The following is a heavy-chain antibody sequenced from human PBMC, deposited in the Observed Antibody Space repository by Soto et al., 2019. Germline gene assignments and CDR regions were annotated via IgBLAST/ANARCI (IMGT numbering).Heavy chain of an antibody. CDR1: GFTFSRHW. CDR3: VRVGAGWAFDI. Sequence: EVQLVESGGGLVQPGGSLRLSCGASGFTFSRHWMHWVRQVPGKGLVWVSRITNDGSSTSYEDSVTGRFTVSRDNAKNTLYLQMSSLRAEDTAVYYCVRVGAGWAFDIWGQGTMVTVSA. D-gene: IGHD3-3*01. CDR2: ITNDGSST. J-gene: IGHJ3*02. V-gene: IGHV3-74*01.